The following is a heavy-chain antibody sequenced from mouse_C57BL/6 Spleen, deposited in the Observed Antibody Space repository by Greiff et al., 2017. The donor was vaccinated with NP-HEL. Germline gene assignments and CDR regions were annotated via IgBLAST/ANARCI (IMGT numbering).Heavy chain of an antibody. CDR2: IRSKSSNYAT. Sequence: EVKVVESGGGLVQPKGSLKLSCAASGFTFNTYAMHWVRQAPGKGLEWVARIRSKSSNYATYYADSVKDRFTISRADSQSMLYLQMNNQKTEDKARYYCERYRDGYPFAYWGQGTLVTVSA. J-gene: IGHJ3*01. D-gene: IGHD2-3*01. CDR1: GFTFNTYA. V-gene: IGHV10-3*01. CDR3: ERYRDGYPFAY.